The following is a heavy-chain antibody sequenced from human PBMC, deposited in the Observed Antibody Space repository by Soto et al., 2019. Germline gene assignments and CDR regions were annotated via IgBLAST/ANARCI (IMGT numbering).Heavy chain of an antibody. V-gene: IGHV5-10-1*01. CDR3: ARQISETKVKIFGEPPYYYGMDV. CDR1: GYSFTSYW. J-gene: IGHJ6*02. CDR2: IDPSDSYT. Sequence: GESLKISCKGSGYSFTSYWISWVRQMPGKGLEWMGRIDPSDSYTNYSPSFQGHVTISADKSISTAYLQWSSLKASDTAMYYCARQISETKVKIFGEPPYYYGMDVWGQGTTVTVSS. D-gene: IGHD3-3*01.